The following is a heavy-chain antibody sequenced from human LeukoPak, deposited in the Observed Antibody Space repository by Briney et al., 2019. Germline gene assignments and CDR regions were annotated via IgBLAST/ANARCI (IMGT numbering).Heavy chain of an antibody. Sequence: SETLSLTCAVYGGSFSGYHWGWIRQPPGKGLEWIGEINQSGTPNYNASFKSRVTIALDTSKNQFSLRLNSVTAADTAVYYCARELMVRGVNYYYYMDVWGKGTTVTVSS. V-gene: IGHV4-34*01. CDR3: ARELMVRGVNYYYYMDV. CDR1: GGSFSGYH. J-gene: IGHJ6*03. D-gene: IGHD3-10*01. CDR2: INQSGTP.